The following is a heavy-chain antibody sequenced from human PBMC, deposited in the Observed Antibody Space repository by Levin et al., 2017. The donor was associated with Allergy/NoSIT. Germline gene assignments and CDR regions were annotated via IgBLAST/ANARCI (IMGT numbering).Heavy chain of an antibody. CDR2: IKQDGSEK. V-gene: IGHV3-7*01. CDR3: ARDPWGSVWYGDWFDP. D-gene: IGHD6-19*01. Sequence: GGSLRLSCAASGFTFSSYWMSWVRQAPGKGLEWVANIKQDGSEKYYVDSVKGRFTISRDNAKNSLYLQMNSLRAEDTAVYYCARDPWGSVWYGDWFDPWGQGTLVTVSS. CDR1: GFTFSSYW. J-gene: IGHJ5*02.